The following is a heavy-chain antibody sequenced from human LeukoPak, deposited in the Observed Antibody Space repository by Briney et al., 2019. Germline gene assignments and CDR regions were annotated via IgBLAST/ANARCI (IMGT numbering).Heavy chain of an antibody. CDR2: IWHDGSAE. CDR3: AKDNRGGWSGYFDY. D-gene: IGHD6-19*01. J-gene: IGHJ4*02. CDR1: GFIFSSYG. V-gene: IGHV3-33*06. Sequence: GRSLRLSCAASGFIFSSYGMYWVCQAPGKGLEWVAVIWHDGSAEFYADSVKVRFSISRDDSKNTLYLQMNSLRAEDTALYYCAKDNRGGWSGYFDYWGQGTLVTVSS.